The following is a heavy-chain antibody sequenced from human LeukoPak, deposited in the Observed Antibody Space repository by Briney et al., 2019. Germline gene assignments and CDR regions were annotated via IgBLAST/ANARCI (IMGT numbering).Heavy chain of an antibody. J-gene: IGHJ4*02. CDR2: ISGSGGST. D-gene: IGHD1-26*01. V-gene: IGHV3-23*01. CDR1: GFSFSNYV. Sequence: GGSLRLSCAASGFSFSNYVMTWVRQAPGKGLEWVSAISGSGGSTYYADSVKGRFTISRDNSKNTLYLQMNGLRAEDTALYYRAKGRMGAPDYWGQGTLVTVSS. CDR3: AKGRMGAPDY.